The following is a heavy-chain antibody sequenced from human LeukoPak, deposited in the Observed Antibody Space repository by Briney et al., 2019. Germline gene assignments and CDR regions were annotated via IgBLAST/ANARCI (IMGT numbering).Heavy chain of an antibody. CDR1: GFTFSTYT. CDR3: ARGYCSSTACPPCDY. CDR2: ISYDGSNK. Sequence: GGSLRLSSAASGFTFSTYTIHWVRQAPGKGLEWVAVISYDGSNKYYADSVKGRFTLSRDNSKDTLYLQMDSLRAEDTAVYSCARGYCSSTACPPCDYWGQGTLVTVSS. D-gene: IGHD2-2*01. J-gene: IGHJ4*02. V-gene: IGHV3-30*04.